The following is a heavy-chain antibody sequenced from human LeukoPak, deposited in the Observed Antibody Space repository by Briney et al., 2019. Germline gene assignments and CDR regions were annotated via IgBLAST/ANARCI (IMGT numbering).Heavy chain of an antibody. V-gene: IGHV3-30*18. J-gene: IGHJ4*02. CDR2: ISSDASNQ. Sequence: GGSLRLSCVASGFSFSTYGMHWVRQAPGKGLEWVAVISSDASNQYYTDSVKGRFAISRDNSRNTLYLQLNSLRAEDTAVYYCAKDATRTSGWYYFDHWGQGTLVTVSS. CDR3: AKDATRTSGWYYFDH. D-gene: IGHD6-19*01. CDR1: GFSFSTYG.